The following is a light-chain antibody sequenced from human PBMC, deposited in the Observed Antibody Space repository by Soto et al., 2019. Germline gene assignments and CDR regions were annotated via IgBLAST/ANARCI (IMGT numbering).Light chain of an antibody. CDR3: SSYAGNNNYV. Sequence: QSALTQPPSASGSPGQSVTISCTGTSRDVGAYKFVSWYQQHPGKAPNLLIYDVSKRPTGVPDRFSGSKSGNTASLTVSGLQADDEDDYYCSSYAGNNNYVFGSATKLTVL. V-gene: IGLV2-8*01. J-gene: IGLJ1*01. CDR2: DVS. CDR1: SRDVGAYKF.